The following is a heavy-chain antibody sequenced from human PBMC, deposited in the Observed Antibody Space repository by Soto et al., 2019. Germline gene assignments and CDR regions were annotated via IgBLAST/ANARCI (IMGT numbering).Heavy chain of an antibody. D-gene: IGHD3-9*01. CDR2: ISYDGSNK. J-gene: IGHJ4*02. CDR1: GFTFSSYG. V-gene: IGHV3-30*18. Sequence: GGSLRLSCAASGFTFSSYGMHWVRQAPGKGLEWVAVISYDGSNKYYADSVKGRFTISRDNSKNTLYLQMNSLSAEDTAVYYCAKDGGIGYDILTGYYHYWGQGTLVTVSS. CDR3: AKDGGIGYDILTGYYHY.